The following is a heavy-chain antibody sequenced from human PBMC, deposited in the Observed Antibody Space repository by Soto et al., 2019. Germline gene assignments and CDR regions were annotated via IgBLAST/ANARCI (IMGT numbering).Heavy chain of an antibody. CDR3: ARLAYSYGSDCWYLDL. D-gene: IGHD5-18*01. CDR1: GGSISSSSYY. Sequence: PSETLSLTCTVSGGSISSSSYYWGWIRQPPGKGLEWIGSIYYSGSTYYNPSLKSRVTISVDTSKNQFSLKLSSVTAADTAVYYCARLAYSYGSDCWYLDLWGRGTMVTVYS. J-gene: IGHJ2*01. CDR2: IYYSGST. V-gene: IGHV4-39*01.